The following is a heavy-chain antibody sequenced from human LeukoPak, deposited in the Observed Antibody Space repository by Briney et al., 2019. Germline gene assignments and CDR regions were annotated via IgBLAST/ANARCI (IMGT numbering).Heavy chain of an antibody. D-gene: IGHD4-17*01. CDR2: ISDYNGKT. CDR1: GYMFTNYG. V-gene: IGHV1-18*04. Sequence: ASVKVSCKASGYMFTNYGISWVRQAPGQGLERMGWISDYNGKTNYAQKLQGRVTMTTDTSTSIAYMELRSLKSDDTAVYYCARDGPDYGDYVNFDYWGQGTLVTVSS. J-gene: IGHJ4*02. CDR3: ARDGPDYGDYVNFDY.